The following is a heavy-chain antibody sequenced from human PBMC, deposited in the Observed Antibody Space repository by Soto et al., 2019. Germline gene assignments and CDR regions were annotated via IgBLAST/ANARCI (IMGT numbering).Heavy chain of an antibody. CDR3: ARKAWVRFDY. Sequence: QVQMQESGPGPVKPSGTLSLTCTVSGDSMTRSVWWTWVRQPPGKGLEWIGEVFHTGNTNYNPSLKSRVTMSVDKSTNEFSLKVTSVTAADTAIYYCARKAWVRFDYWGQGALVTVSS. V-gene: IGHV4-4*02. CDR1: GDSMTRSVW. CDR2: VFHTGNT. J-gene: IGHJ4*02. D-gene: IGHD7-27*01.